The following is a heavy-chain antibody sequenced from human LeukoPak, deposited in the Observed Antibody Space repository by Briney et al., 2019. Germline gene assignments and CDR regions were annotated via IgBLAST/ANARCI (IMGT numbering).Heavy chain of an antibody. Sequence: QPGGSLRLSSAASGFTFSSYGMHWVRQAPGKGLEWVSVIYSGGSTYYADSVKGRFTISRDKSKNTLYLQINSLRAEDTAVYYCARVFRSGVRNSPYYYYYYMDVWGKGTTVTASS. D-gene: IGHD4-23*01. V-gene: IGHV3-NL1*01. CDR3: ARVFRSGVRNSPYYYYYYMDV. CDR1: GFTFSSYG. CDR2: IYSGGST. J-gene: IGHJ6*03.